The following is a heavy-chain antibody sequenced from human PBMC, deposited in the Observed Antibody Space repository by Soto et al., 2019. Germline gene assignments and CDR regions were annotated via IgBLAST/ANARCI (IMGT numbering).Heavy chain of an antibody. CDR2: IYPGDSDT. Sequence: GESLKISCQASGYTFTRLWIAWVRQLPGKGLEWMGMIYPGDSDTRYSPSLQGQVSISADKSMNTAFLQWSSLKASDSAMYYCARYTSLIRPLDYWGQGTLVTVSS. CDR1: GYTFTRLW. CDR3: ARYTSLIRPLDY. V-gene: IGHV5-51*01. J-gene: IGHJ4*02. D-gene: IGHD2-2*02.